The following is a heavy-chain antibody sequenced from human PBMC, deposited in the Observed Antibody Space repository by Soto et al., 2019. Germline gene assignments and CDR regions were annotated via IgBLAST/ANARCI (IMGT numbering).Heavy chain of an antibody. CDR3: AQRGGNDYWGGFDY. D-gene: IGHD7-27*01. Sequence: EVQLMESGGGLVKPGGSLRLSCAASGFTFSNAWMSWVRQAPGKGLEWVARIKSKTDGGSTDYAAPVKGRFTISRDNSKNTLFLQMISLRPDDTAVYYCAQRGGNDYWGGFDYWGPGTLVTVSS. CDR2: IKSKTDGGST. J-gene: IGHJ4*02. V-gene: IGHV3-15*01. CDR1: GFTFSNAW.